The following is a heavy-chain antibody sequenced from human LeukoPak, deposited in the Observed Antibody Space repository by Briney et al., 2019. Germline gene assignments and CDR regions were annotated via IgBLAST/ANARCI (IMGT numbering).Heavy chain of an antibody. V-gene: IGHV5-51*01. Sequence: GESLKISCQGSGYNFPIYWIGWVRQMPGQGLEWMGIIYPDDSNTIYGPSFQGQVTISADKCINTAYLEWSSLKASDTAIYYCARQGAAGKYYYYYMDVWGKGTTVTVSS. CDR2: IYPDDSNT. CDR1: GYNFPIYW. D-gene: IGHD6-13*01. J-gene: IGHJ6*03. CDR3: ARQGAAGKYYYYYMDV.